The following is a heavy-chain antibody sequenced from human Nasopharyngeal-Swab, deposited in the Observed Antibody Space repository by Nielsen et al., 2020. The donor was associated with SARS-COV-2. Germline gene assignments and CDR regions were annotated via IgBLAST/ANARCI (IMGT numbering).Heavy chain of an antibody. V-gene: IGHV4-59*01. CDR3: ARGGGSSSWVDY. CDR1: GGSISSYY. D-gene: IGHD6-13*01. Sequence: SETLSLTCTVSGGSISSYYWSWIRQPPGKGLEWIGYIYYSGSTNYNPSLKSRVTISVETSKNQFSLKLSSVTAADTAVYYCARGGGSSSWVDYWGQGTLVTVSS. CDR2: IYYSGST. J-gene: IGHJ4*02.